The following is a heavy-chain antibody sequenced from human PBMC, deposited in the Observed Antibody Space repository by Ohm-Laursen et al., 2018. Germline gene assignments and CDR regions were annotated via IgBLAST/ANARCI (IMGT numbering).Heavy chain of an antibody. CDR1: GASINSHH. CDR2: VYYSGST. J-gene: IGHJ4*02. Sequence: SETLSLTCTASGASINSHHWSFIRQPPGKGLEWIAFVYYSGSTYYNPSLKSRVSMSVDTSNNQFSLKLSSVTAADTAVYYCAGTQRWLQFEVRWGQGTLVTVSS. D-gene: IGHD5-24*01. CDR3: AGTQRWLQFEVR. V-gene: IGHV4-59*11.